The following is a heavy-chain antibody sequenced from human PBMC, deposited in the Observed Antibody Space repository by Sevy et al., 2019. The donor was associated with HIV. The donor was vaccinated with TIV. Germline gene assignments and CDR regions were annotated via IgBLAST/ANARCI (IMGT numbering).Heavy chain of an antibody. CDR1: GGTFSSYA. D-gene: IGHD3-16*02. V-gene: IGHV1-69*13. CDR3: ALMITFGGVIANFDY. CDR2: IIPIFGTA. Sequence: ASVKVSCKASGGTFSSYAISWVRQAPGQGLEWMGGIIPIFGTANDAQKFQGRVTITADESTSTAYMELSSLRSEDTAVYYCALMITFGGVIANFDYWGQGTLVTVSS. J-gene: IGHJ4*02.